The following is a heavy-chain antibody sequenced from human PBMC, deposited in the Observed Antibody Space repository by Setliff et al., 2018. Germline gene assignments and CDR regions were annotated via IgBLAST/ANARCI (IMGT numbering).Heavy chain of an antibody. CDR3: ARSRDGGNSSGYSGAFDI. D-gene: IGHD3-22*01. CDR2: INPNSGGA. CDR1: GYTFTGYY. V-gene: IGHV1-2*02. J-gene: IGHJ3*02. Sequence: ASVKVSCKASGYTFTGYYMHWVRQAPGQGLEWMGWINPNSGGANYAQKFQGRVTMTRDTSINTAYMELSRLRSDDTAVYYCARSRDGGNSSGYSGAFDIWGQGTMVTVSS.